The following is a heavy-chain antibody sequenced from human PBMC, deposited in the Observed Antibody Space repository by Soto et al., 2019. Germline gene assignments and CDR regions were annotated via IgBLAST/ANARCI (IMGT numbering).Heavy chain of an antibody. CDR1: GFTFSNAW. V-gene: IGHV3-15*01. J-gene: IGHJ6*03. Sequence: GGSLRLSCAASGFTFSNAWMSWVRQAPGKGLEWVGRIKSKTDGGTTDYAAPVKGRFTISRDDSKNTLYLQMNSLKTEDTAVYYCTTGLPHYYYYYYMDVWGKGTTVTVSS. CDR3: TTGLPHYYYYYYMDV. CDR2: IKSKTDGGTT.